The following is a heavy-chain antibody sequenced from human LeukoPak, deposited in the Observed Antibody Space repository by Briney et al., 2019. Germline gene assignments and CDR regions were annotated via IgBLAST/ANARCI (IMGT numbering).Heavy chain of an antibody. Sequence: SGGSLRLSCAASGFPFSSYGMHWVRQAPGKGLEWVAIIWYDGSNQYYAGSVKGRFTISRDNSKNTLYLQMNSLRAEDTAVYYCARDYCSSFSCQDYWGQGTLVTVSS. J-gene: IGHJ4*02. V-gene: IGHV3-33*01. D-gene: IGHD2-2*01. CDR2: IWYDGSNQ. CDR1: GFPFSSYG. CDR3: ARDYCSSFSCQDY.